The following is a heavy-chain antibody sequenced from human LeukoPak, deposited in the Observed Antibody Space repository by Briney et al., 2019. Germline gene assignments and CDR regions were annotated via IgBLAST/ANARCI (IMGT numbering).Heavy chain of an antibody. J-gene: IGHJ4*02. Sequence: GGSLRLSCAASGFIFSTYGMHWARQLPGKGLVWVSRISPTGSTTSYADSVKGRFTVSRDNAKNTLYLQVNNLRAEDTAVYYCARGPNSNWSGLDSWGQGTLLTVSS. CDR1: GFIFSTYG. CDR2: ISPTGSTT. CDR3: ARGPNSNWSGLDS. V-gene: IGHV3-74*01. D-gene: IGHD6-6*01.